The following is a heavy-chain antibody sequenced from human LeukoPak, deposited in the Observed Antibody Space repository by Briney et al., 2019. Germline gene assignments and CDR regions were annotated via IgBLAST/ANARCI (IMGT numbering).Heavy chain of an antibody. V-gene: IGHV3-53*01. CDR1: GFTVSSNY. Sequence: QSGGSLRLSCAASGFTVSSNYMTWVRQAPGKGLEWVSGIYSGGNTYYADSVKGRFTISRDNSKNTLYLQMNSLRAEDTALYYCASRYCSGARCYSYWGQGTLVIVSS. D-gene: IGHD2-15*01. CDR2: IYSGGNT. J-gene: IGHJ4*02. CDR3: ASRYCSGARCYSY.